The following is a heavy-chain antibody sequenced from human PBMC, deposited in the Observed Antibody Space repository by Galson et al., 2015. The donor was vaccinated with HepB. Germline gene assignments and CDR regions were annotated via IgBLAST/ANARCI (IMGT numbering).Heavy chain of an antibody. CDR2: IYPGDSDT. V-gene: IGHV5-51*01. CDR1: GYSFTSYW. D-gene: IGHD4-17*01. CDR3: AKPATTVTTRGGAFDI. Sequence: QSGAEVKKPGESLKISCKGSGYSFTSYWIGWVRQMPGKGLEWMGIIYPGDSDTRYSPSFQGQVTISADKSISTAYLQWSSLKASDTAMYYCAKPATTVTTRGGAFDIRGQGTMVTVSS. J-gene: IGHJ3*02.